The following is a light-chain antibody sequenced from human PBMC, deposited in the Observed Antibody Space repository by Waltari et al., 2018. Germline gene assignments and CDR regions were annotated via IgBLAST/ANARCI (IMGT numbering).Light chain of an antibody. V-gene: IGKV3-15*01. J-gene: IGKJ1*01. CDR3: QQYNIWPRWT. CDR1: RRVRSN. Sequence: IVMTQSPATVSVSPGARATLSCRAIRRVRSNLAWYQQKSGQAPRLLIYGASTRATGIPARFNGSGSGTEFTLTISSLQSEDFAIYYCQQYNIWPRWTFGQGTRVEIK. CDR2: GAS.